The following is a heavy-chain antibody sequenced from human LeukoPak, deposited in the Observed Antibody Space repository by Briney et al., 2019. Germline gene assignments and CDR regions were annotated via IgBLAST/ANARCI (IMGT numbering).Heavy chain of an antibody. CDR2: ISGSGRNV. V-gene: IGHV3-11*01. CDR1: GFTLTNYY. D-gene: IGHD3-22*01. CDR3: GRSIGYYYTMDV. J-gene: IGHJ6*02. Sequence: GGSLRLSCVAYGFTLTNYYMSWIRQAPGGGLEWVTDISGSGRNVYYGDSVKGRFTISRDNAKNSLYLQMNNLRADDTAVYYCGRSIGYYYTMDVWGQGTTVTVSS.